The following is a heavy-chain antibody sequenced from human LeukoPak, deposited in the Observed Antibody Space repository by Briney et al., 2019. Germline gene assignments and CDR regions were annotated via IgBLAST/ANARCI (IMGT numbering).Heavy chain of an antibody. D-gene: IGHD3-9*01. CDR2: INHREYS. CDR1: GGSFSGYY. J-gene: IGHJ4*02. Sequence: SETLSLTCAAYGGSFSGYYWSWIRQPLGKGLEWIGDINHREYSNCNPSLKSRVTISEDTSKNQFSLKLSSVTAADTALYYCSREGYDILTGYYIVDWGQGTLVTVSS. CDR3: SREGYDILTGYYIVD. V-gene: IGHV4-34*01.